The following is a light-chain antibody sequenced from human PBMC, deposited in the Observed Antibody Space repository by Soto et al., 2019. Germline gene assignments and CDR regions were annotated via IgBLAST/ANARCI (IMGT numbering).Light chain of an antibody. CDR3: QQYQTYSRT. CDR1: QSVSGW. Sequence: NLAPSTLSAAMGAPVAVTCRASQSVSGWLAWYQKKPGEAPKLLIYAASALPRGVPSRLSSPASPPNLTLTIPSLQPDDFATYYCQQYQTYSRTFGQGTKVDIK. CDR2: AAS. V-gene: IGKV1-5*01. J-gene: IGKJ1*01.